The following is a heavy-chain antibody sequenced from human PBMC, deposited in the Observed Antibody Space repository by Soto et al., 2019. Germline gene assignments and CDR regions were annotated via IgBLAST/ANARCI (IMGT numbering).Heavy chain of an antibody. CDR3: ARHPSVPAAISYYYGMDV. CDR1: GYSFTSYW. V-gene: IGHV5-10-1*01. Sequence: PGASLKISCKGSGYSFTSYWISWVRQMPGKGLEWMGRIDPSDSYTNYSPSFQGNVTISADKSISTAYLQWSSLKASDTAMYYCARHPSVPAAISYYYGMDVWGQGTTVTVSS. CDR2: IDPSDSYT. J-gene: IGHJ6*02. D-gene: IGHD2-2*01.